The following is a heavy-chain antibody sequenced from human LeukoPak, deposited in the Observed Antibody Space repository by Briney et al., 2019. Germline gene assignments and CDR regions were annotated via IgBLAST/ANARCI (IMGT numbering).Heavy chain of an antibody. V-gene: IGHV1-69*05. D-gene: IGHD4-17*01. CDR2: IIPIFGTA. J-gene: IGHJ4*02. Sequence: GASVKVSCKASGGTFSSYAISWVRQAPGQGLEWMGGIIPIFGTANYAQKFQGRVTITTDESTSTAYMELSSLRSEDTAVYYCVRVGEGMTTVIWGQGTLVTVSS. CDR1: GGTFSSYA. CDR3: VRVGEGMTTVI.